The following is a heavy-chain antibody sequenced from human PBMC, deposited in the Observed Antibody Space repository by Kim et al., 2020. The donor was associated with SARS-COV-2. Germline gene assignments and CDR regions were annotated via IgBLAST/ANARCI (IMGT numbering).Heavy chain of an antibody. D-gene: IGHD2-15*01. CDR1: GFSVGNFG. V-gene: IGHV3-23*01. CDR2: IRSSDT. J-gene: IGHJ5*02. Sequence: GGSLRLSCAASGFSVGNFGMSWVRQAPGKGLEWVAAIRSSDTDYADSVKGRFTISRDRSKNTVSLQMNSLRAEDTALYYCAKSLGGYWNWFDPWGQGTLVTVSS. CDR3: AKSLGGYWNWFDP.